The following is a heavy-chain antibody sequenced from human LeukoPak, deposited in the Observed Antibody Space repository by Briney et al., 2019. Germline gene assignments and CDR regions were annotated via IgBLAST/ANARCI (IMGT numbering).Heavy chain of an antibody. V-gene: IGHV4-34*01. CDR1: GGSFSGYY. D-gene: IGHD5-18*01. CDR3: ARGRGGYSYGSN. Sequence: SETLPLTCAVYGGSFSGYYWSWIRQPPGKGLEWIGEINHSGSTNYNPSLKSRVTISVDTSKNQFSLKLSSVTAADTAVYYCARGRGGYSYGSNWGQGTLVTVSS. J-gene: IGHJ4*02. CDR2: INHSGST.